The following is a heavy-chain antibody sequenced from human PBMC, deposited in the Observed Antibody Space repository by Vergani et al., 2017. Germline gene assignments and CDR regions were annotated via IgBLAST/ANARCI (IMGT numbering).Heavy chain of an antibody. CDR1: GYTLTELS. V-gene: IGHV1-69*04. CDR2: IIPILGIA. J-gene: IGHJ4*02. Sequence: QVQLVQSGAEVKKPGASVKVSCKVSGYTLTELSMHWVRQAPGKGLEWMGRIIPILGIANYAQKFQGRVTITADKSTSTAYMELSSLRSEDTAVYYCARASGYCSGGSCYSDYWGQGTLVTVSS. D-gene: IGHD2-15*01. CDR3: ARASGYCSGGSCYSDY.